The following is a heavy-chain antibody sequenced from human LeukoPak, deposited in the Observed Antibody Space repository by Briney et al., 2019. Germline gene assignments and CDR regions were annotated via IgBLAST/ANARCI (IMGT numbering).Heavy chain of an antibody. V-gene: IGHV1-46*01. CDR3: ARSLWSDDAFDI. D-gene: IGHD3-3*01. CDR2: INPSGGST. CDR1: GYTFTSYY. J-gene: IGHJ3*02. Sequence: EASVKVSYKASGYTFTSYYMHWVRQAPGQGLEWMGIINPSGGSTSYAQKFQGRVTMTRDTSTSTVYMELSSLRSEDTAVYYCARSLWSDDAFDIWGQGTMVTVSS.